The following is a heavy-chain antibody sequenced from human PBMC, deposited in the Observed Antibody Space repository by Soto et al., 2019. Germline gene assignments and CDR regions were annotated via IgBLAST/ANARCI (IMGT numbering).Heavy chain of an antibody. V-gene: IGHV1-46*01. CDR1: GYTFTSYY. CDR3: ASSESGYGEDGY. CDR2: INPSGGST. D-gene: IGHD5-12*01. Sequence: ASVKVSCKASGYTFTSYYMHWVRQAPGQGLEWMGIINPSGGSTSYAQKFQGRVTMTRDTSTSTVYMELSSLRSEDTAVYYCASSESGYGEDGYWGQGTLVTVSS. J-gene: IGHJ4*02.